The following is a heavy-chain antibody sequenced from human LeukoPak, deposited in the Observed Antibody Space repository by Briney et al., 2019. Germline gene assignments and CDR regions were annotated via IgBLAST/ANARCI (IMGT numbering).Heavy chain of an antibody. CDR2: INGDGSRT. CDR3: ARDRELGY. J-gene: IGHJ4*02. D-gene: IGHD3-10*01. CDR1: GFTFSSYS. V-gene: IGHV3-74*01. Sequence: HAGGSLRLSCAASGFTFSSYSMNWVRQAPGKGLVWVSRINGDGSRTNYADSVEGRFTIPRDNAKNTVYLQMNSLRAEDTAVYYCARDRELGYWGQGTLVTVSS.